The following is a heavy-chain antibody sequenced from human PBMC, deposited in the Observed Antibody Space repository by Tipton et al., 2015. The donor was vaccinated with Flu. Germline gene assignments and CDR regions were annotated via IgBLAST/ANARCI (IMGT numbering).Heavy chain of an antibody. D-gene: IGHD3-22*01. Sequence: LSLTCTVSGGSISTYYWDWIRQPAGKGLEWIGRIYISGFTNYNPSLESRVTMSVDTSKNQFFLKLSSVTAADTAMYYCARGTEYYDTTSPEGAFDIWGQGTMVTVSS. CDR1: GGSISTYY. CDR2: IYISGFT. V-gene: IGHV4-4*07. J-gene: IGHJ3*02. CDR3: ARGTEYYDTTSPEGAFDI.